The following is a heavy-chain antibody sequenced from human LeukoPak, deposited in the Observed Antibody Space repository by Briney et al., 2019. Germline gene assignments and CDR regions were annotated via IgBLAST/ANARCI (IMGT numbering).Heavy chain of an antibody. V-gene: IGHV3-48*03. J-gene: IGHJ4*02. Sequence: GGSLRLSCAASGFTFSSYEMNWVRQAPGKGLEWVSYISSSGSTIYYADSVKGRFTISRDNAKNSLYLQMNSLRAEDTAVYYCARVYYDSSGYYHGHYFDYWGQGTLVTVSS. D-gene: IGHD3-22*01. CDR3: ARVYYDSSGYYHGHYFDY. CDR2: ISSSGSTI. CDR1: GFTFSSYE.